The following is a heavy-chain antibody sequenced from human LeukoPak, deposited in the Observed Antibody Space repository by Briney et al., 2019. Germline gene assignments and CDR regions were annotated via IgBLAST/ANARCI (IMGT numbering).Heavy chain of an antibody. Sequence: GGSLRLSCAASGFTFSSYWMSWVRQAPGKGLEWVANIKQDGSEKYYVDSVKGRFTISRDNAKSSLYLQMNSLRAEDTAVYYCASISSGYGKDYWGQGTLVTVSS. D-gene: IGHD5-12*01. V-gene: IGHV3-7*05. J-gene: IGHJ4*02. CDR1: GFTFSSYW. CDR3: ASISSGYGKDY. CDR2: IKQDGSEK.